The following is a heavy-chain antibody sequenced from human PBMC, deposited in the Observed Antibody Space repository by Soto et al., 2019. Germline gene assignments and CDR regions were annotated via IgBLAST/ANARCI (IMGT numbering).Heavy chain of an antibody. D-gene: IGHD2-15*01. CDR3: AIVDEFGEGVYRPASVD. CDR2: ISASNGNT. J-gene: IGHJ4*02. Sequence: ASVKVSCKASGSTFINFGFIWVRQAPRQGLAWLGWISASNGNTYYAQKFQGRITLTTHTPTTTAYMDLRTLTSDDTAVYFCAIVDEFGEGVYRPASVDWGQGTLVTVSS. CDR1: GSTFINFG. V-gene: IGHV1-18*01.